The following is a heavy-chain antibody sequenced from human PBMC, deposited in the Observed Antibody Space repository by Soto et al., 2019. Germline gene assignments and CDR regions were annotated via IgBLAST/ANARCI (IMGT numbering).Heavy chain of an antibody. D-gene: IGHD6-19*01. CDR1: GFTFSSYG. J-gene: IGHJ6*02. V-gene: IGHV3-30*19. Sequence: GGSLRLSCAASGFTFSSYGMHWVRQAPGKGLEWVAVISYDGSNKYYADSVKGRFTISRDNSKNTLYLQMNSLRAEDTAVYYCAREQWGAGLRYYYYGMDVWGQGTTVTVSS. CDR3: AREQWGAGLRYYYYGMDV. CDR2: ISYDGSNK.